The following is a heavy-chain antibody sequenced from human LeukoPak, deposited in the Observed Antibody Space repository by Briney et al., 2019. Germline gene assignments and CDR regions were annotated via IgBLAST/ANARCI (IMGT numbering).Heavy chain of an antibody. V-gene: IGHV3-23*01. D-gene: IGHD3-3*01. Sequence: GGSLRLSCAASGFTFSSYAMSWVRQAPGKGLEWVSAISGSGGSTYYADSVKGRSTISRDNSKNTLYLQMNSLRAEDTAVYYCAKDLDPYDFWSGYYEGDWFDPWGQGTLVTVSS. CDR1: GFTFSSYA. CDR3: AKDLDPYDFWSGYYEGDWFDP. J-gene: IGHJ5*02. CDR2: ISGSGGST.